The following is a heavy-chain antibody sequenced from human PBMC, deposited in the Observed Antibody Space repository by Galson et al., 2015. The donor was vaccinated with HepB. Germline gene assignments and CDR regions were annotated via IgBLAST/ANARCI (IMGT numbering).Heavy chain of an antibody. CDR3: ARVPPDYDILTGYPRTGDYYYYGMDV. CDR1: GGTFSSYA. Sequence: SVKVSCKASGGTFSSYAISWVRQAPGQGLEWMGGIIPIFGTANYAQKFQGRVTITADESTSAAYMELSSLRSEDTAVYYCARVPPDYDILTGYPRTGDYYYYGMDVWGQGTPVTVSS. J-gene: IGHJ6*02. V-gene: IGHV1-69*13. D-gene: IGHD3-9*01. CDR2: IIPIFGTA.